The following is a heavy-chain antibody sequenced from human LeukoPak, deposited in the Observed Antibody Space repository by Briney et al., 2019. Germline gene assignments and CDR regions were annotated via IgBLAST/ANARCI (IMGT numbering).Heavy chain of an antibody. CDR2: IYTSGST. J-gene: IGHJ6*03. V-gene: IGHV4-59*10. D-gene: IGHD2-15*01. CDR3: ARVVSHYYYYMDV. CDR1: GGSFSGYY. Sequence: SETLSPTCAVYGGSFSGYYWSWIRQPAGKGLEWIGRIYTSGSTNYNPSLKSRVTMSVDTSKNQFSLKLSSVTAADTAVYYCARVVSHYYYYMDVWGKGTTVTISS.